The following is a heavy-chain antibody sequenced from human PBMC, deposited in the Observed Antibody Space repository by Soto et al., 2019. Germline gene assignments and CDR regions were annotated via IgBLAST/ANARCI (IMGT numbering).Heavy chain of an antibody. J-gene: IGHJ4*02. V-gene: IGHV4-30-2*01. CDR1: GGSISGGGFS. CDR2: ILHTGGT. CDR3: ARLQFGEGFDY. Sequence: SETLSLTCAVSGGSISGGGFSWSWIRQPPGKGLEWIGYILHTGGTQYNPSLKSRVPMSVDKSKNQFSLHLTSVTAADTAVYYCARLQFGEGFDYWGQGALVTVSS. D-gene: IGHD3-10*01.